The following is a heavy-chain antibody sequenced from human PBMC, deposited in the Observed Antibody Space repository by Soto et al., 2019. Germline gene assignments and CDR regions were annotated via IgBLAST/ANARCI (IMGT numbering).Heavy chain of an antibody. CDR2: ISGSGGRI. Sequence: EVQLLESGGGLVQPGGSLRLSCAASGFTLSNYAMSWVRQAPGKGLEWVSTISGSGGRIYYADSVKGRFTISRDNSKNTLYLQTSSLRAEDTAVYYCGKTAGVEGPLVDSRGQGTLVTVSS. CDR3: GKTAGVEGPLVDS. D-gene: IGHD6-13*01. V-gene: IGHV3-23*01. CDR1: GFTLSNYA. J-gene: IGHJ4*02.